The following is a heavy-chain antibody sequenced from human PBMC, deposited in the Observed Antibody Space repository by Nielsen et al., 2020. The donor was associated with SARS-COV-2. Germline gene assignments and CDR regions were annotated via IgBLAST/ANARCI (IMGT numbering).Heavy chain of an antibody. V-gene: IGHV3-23*01. Sequence: GGSLRLSCAASGFTFSNYWMNWVRQAPGKGLEWVSAISGSGGSTYYADSVKGRFTISRDNSKNTLYLQMNSLRAEDTAVYYCAKGQVLLWFGELLPQSDYGMDVWGQGTTVTVSS. CDR3: AKGQVLLWFGELLPQSDYGMDV. D-gene: IGHD3-10*01. CDR2: ISGSGGST. CDR1: GFTFSNYW. J-gene: IGHJ6*02.